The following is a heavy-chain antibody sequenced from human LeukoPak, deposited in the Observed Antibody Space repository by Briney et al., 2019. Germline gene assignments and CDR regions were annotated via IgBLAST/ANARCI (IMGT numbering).Heavy chain of an antibody. D-gene: IGHD2-2*01. CDR3: AKRSEYHFDY. V-gene: IGHV3-53*01. CDR1: GFTVSSNY. CDR2: IYSGGST. J-gene: IGHJ4*02. Sequence: GGSLRLSCAASGFTVSSNYMSWVRQAPGKGLEWVSVIYSGGSTYYADSVKGRFTISRDNSKNTLYLQMKSLRAEDTDVYYCAKRSEYHFDYWGQGTLVTVSS.